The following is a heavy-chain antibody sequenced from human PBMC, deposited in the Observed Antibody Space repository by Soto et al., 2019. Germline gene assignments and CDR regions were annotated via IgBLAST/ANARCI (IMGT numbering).Heavy chain of an antibody. CDR1: GFTFNMHA. D-gene: IGHD6-13*01. CDR3: AKDPAGMYRSGWSSSFDY. Sequence: EVQLLESGGGLVQPGGSLRLSCAASGFTFNMHALSWVRQAPGKGLEWVSAIVGSGGRTYYADSVKGRFTISRDNSKNTVFLQMNSLRAEDTAIYYCAKDPAGMYRSGWSSSFDYWGQGALVTVSS. J-gene: IGHJ4*02. V-gene: IGHV3-23*01. CDR2: IVGSGGRT.